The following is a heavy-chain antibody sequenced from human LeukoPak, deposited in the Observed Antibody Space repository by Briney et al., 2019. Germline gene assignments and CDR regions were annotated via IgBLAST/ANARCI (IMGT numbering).Heavy chain of an antibody. Sequence: RTGGSLRLSCAASGFTFSSYAMSWVRQAPGKGLEWVSAISGSGGSTYYADSVKGRFTISRDNSKNTLYLQMNSLRAEDTAVYYCAKDQITSWYSYQLPPYYFDYWGQGTLVTVSS. J-gene: IGHJ4*02. V-gene: IGHV3-23*01. D-gene: IGHD5-18*01. CDR1: GFTFSSYA. CDR2: ISGSGGST. CDR3: AKDQITSWYSYQLPPYYFDY.